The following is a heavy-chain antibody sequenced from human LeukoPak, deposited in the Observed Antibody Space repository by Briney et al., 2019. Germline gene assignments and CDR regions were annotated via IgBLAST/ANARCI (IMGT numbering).Heavy chain of an antibody. J-gene: IGHJ4*02. CDR3: ARAGSSSWYVDSGY. CDR1: GFTFSSYA. D-gene: IGHD6-13*01. V-gene: IGHV3-23*01. Sequence: PGGSLRLSCAASGFTFSSYAMSWVRQAPGKGLEWVPAISGSGGSTYYADSVKGRFTISRDNSKNTLYLQMNSLGAEDTAVYYCARAGSSSWYVDSGYWGQGTLVTVSS. CDR2: ISGSGGST.